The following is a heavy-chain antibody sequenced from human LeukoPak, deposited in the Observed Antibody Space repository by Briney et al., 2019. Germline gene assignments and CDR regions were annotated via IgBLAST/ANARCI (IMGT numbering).Heavy chain of an antibody. CDR2: IYYSGST. CDR3: ATTRGYSYGYDY. J-gene: IGHJ4*02. CDR1: GGSISSYY. V-gene: IGHV4-59*01. D-gene: IGHD5-18*01. Sequence: SETLSLTCTVSGGSISSYYWSWIRQPPGKGLEWIGYIYYSGSTNYNPSLKSRVTISVDTSKNQFSLKLSSVTAADTAVYYCATTRGYSYGYDYWGQGTLVTVSS.